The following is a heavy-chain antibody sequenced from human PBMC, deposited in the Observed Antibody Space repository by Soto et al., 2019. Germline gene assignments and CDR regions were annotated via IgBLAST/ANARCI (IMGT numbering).Heavy chain of an antibody. CDR1: GFTFSSYG. Sequence: SGGSLRLSCAASGFTFSSYGMHWVRQAPGKGLEWVAVISYDGSNKYYADSVKGRFTISRDNSKNTLYLQMNSLRAEDTAVYYCARTYSTSWANAFDVGGQGTLVTVSS. CDR2: ISYDGSNK. J-gene: IGHJ3*01. CDR3: ARTYSTSWANAFDV. D-gene: IGHD2-2*01. V-gene: IGHV3-30*03.